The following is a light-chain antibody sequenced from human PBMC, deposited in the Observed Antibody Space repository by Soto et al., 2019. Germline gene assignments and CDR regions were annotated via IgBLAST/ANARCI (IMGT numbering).Light chain of an antibody. CDR3: QQRKIWPRT. Sequence: EIVLTQSPATLSLSPGERATLSCRTSQSVNIFLAWYQQKPGQDPRLLVYDASKRATVIPARFSGSGSGTDFALTISSVQTEDFAVYYCQQRKIWPRTFGGGTKGQIK. CDR1: QSVNIF. V-gene: IGKV3-11*01. J-gene: IGKJ4*01. CDR2: DAS.